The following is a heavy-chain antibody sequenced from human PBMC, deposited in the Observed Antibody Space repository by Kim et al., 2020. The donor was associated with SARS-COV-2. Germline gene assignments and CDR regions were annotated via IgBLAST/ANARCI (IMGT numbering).Heavy chain of an antibody. V-gene: IGHV3-30*18. CDR1: GFTFSSYG. D-gene: IGHD3-22*01. Sequence: GGSLRLSCAASGFTFSSYGMHWVRQAPGKGLEWVAVISYDGSNKYYADSVKGRFTISRDNSKNTLYLQMNSLRAEDTAVYYCAKDLGNGGSSGYYPYYYYGMDVWGQGTTVTVSS. CDR3: AKDLGNGGSSGYYPYYYYGMDV. CDR2: ISYDGSNK. J-gene: IGHJ6*02.